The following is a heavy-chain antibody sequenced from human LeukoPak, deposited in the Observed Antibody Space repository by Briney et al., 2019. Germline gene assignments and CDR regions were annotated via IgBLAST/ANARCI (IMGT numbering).Heavy chain of an antibody. CDR3: AKVPWREEWELLDAFDI. Sequence: GGSLRLSCAASGLTFSSYTMSWVRQAPGKGLEWVSTISGSGGNTYYADSVKGRFTISRDNSKNTLYLQMNSLRAEDTAVYYCAKVPWREEWELLDAFDIWGQGTMVTVSS. CDR1: GLTFSSYT. J-gene: IGHJ3*02. V-gene: IGHV3-23*01. CDR2: ISGSGGNT. D-gene: IGHD1-26*01.